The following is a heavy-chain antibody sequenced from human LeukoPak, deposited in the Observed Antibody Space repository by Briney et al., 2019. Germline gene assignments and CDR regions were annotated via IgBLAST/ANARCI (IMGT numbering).Heavy chain of an antibody. V-gene: IGHV4-59*01. CDR2: IYYSGST. CDR3: ARSELLWFGGVNSGFDY. Sequence: SETLSLTCTVSGGSMSSYYWSWIRQPPGKGLEWIGYIYYSGSTNYNPSLKSRVTISLDTSKILFSLKLSSVSAADTAVYYCARSELLWFGGVNSGFDYWGQGTLVTVSS. D-gene: IGHD3-10*01. J-gene: IGHJ4*02. CDR1: GGSMSSYY.